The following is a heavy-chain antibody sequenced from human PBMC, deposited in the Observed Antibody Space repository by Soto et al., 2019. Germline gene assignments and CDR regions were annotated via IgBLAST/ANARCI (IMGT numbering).Heavy chain of an antibody. D-gene: IGHD6-13*01. Sequence: ASVKVSCKASGYTFTSYGLSWVRQAPGQGLEWMGWISAYNGNTNYAQKLQGRVTMTTDASTSTAYMELRSLRSDDTAVYYCARQEAAAGAYYYYGMDVWGQGTTVTVS. CDR2: ISAYNGNT. CDR1: GYTFTSYG. J-gene: IGHJ6*02. CDR3: ARQEAAAGAYYYYGMDV. V-gene: IGHV1-18*01.